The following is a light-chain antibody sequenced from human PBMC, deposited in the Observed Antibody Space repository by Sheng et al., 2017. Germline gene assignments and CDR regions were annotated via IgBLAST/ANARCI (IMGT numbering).Light chain of an antibody. CDR3: QQYNNWPRT. V-gene: IGKV3-15*01. CDR2: DAS. Sequence: EIVMTQSPATLSVSPGERATLSCRASQSVSSSLAWYQQKPGQAPRLLIYDASTRAAGIPARFGGSESGTEFTLTISRLQSEDFAVYYCQQYNNWPRTFGQGTKVEVK. J-gene: IGKJ1*01. CDR1: QSVSSS.